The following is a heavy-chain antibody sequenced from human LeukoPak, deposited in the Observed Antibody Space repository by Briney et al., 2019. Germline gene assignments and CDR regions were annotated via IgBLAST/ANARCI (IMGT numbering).Heavy chain of an antibody. CDR1: GFTFSDYS. J-gene: IGHJ4*02. V-gene: IGHV3-48*04. D-gene: IGHD3-22*01. CDR2: ISSSSSTI. CDR3: ASSYYYDSSGPYYFDY. Sequence: GGSLRLSCAASGFTFSDYSMNWVRQAPGKGLEWVSYISSSSSTIYYADSVKGRFTISRDNAKNTLYLQMGSLRAEDMAVYYCASSYYYDSSGPYYFDYWGQGTLVTVSS.